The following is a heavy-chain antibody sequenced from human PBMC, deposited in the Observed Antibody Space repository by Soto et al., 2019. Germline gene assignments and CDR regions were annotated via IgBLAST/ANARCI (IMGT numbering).Heavy chain of an antibody. CDR2: VYSTGGT. V-gene: IGHV4-59*08. CDR3: VRQGIGTPHGLVDV. Sequence: QVQLQQSGPGLVKPSETLSLTCSVSSGPSSTHNWGWIRQPPGRGLEWIGYVYSTGGTSYNPSLKSRVTTSADTSTNHISLTLSSVTAADTALYYCVRQGIGTPHGLVDVWGQGTTVTVSS. CDR1: SGPSSTHN. D-gene: IGHD3-10*01. J-gene: IGHJ6*02.